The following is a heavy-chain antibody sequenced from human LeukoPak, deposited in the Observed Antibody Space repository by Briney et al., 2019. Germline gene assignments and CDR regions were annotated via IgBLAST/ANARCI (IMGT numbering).Heavy chain of an antibody. D-gene: IGHD2-15*01. V-gene: IGHV3-30*04. J-gene: IGHJ1*01. Sequence: GRSLRLSCAASGFTFSSYAMHWVRQAPGKGLEWVAVISYDGSNKYYADSVKGRFTISRDNSKNTLYLQMNSLRAEDTAVYYCARDQRRYCSGGSCFAEYFQHWGQGTLVTVSS. CDR2: ISYDGSNK. CDR3: ARDQRRYCSGGSCFAEYFQH. CDR1: GFTFSSYA.